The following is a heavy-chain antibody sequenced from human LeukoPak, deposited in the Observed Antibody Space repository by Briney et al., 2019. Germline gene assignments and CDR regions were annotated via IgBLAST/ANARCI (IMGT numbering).Heavy chain of an antibody. CDR1: GFTFDDYG. J-gene: IGHJ4*02. V-gene: IGHV3-20*04. CDR3: ARPNDFWSGYYFDY. CDR2: INWNGGST. Sequence: GGSLRLSCAASGFTFDDYGMSWVRHAPGKGLEWVSGINWNGGSTGYADSVKGRFTISRDNAKNSLYLQMNSLRAEDTALYYCARPNDFWSGYYFDYWGQGTLVTVSS. D-gene: IGHD3-3*01.